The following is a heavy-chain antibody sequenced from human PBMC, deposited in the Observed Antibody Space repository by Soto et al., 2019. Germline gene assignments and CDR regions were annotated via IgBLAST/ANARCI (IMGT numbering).Heavy chain of an antibody. CDR3: ARGQVVAAQH. Sequence: PSETLSLTCAVYGGSFSGYYWSWIRQPPGKGLEWIGTIYYSGSTYYNSSLKSRVTISVDRSKNQFSLKLSSVTAADTAVYYCARGQVVAAQHWGQGTLVTVSS. J-gene: IGHJ4*02. CDR1: GGSFSGYY. CDR2: IYYSGST. V-gene: IGHV4-34*01. D-gene: IGHD2-15*01.